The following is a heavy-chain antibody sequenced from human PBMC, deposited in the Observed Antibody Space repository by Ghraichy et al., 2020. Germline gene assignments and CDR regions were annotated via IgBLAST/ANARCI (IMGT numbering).Heavy chain of an antibody. CDR2: MCTRGST. CDR3: ARDYWGSLDY. J-gene: IGHJ4*02. Sequence: SETLSLTCTVSSDSVNNHCWGWIRQPPGKGLEWIGYMCTRGSTNFNPSLKSRVTISIDTSKNQFSLKLNSVTAADTAVYYCARDYWGSLDYWGQGILVTVSS. D-gene: IGHD3-16*01. V-gene: IGHV4-59*02. CDR1: SDSVNNHC.